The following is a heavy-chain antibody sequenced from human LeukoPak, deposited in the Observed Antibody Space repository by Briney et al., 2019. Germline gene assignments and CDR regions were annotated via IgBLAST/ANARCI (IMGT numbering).Heavy chain of an antibody. D-gene: IGHD5-18*01. CDR3: ARGYSYGHYYFDY. V-gene: IGHV3-11*04. CDR2: ISSSGSTI. J-gene: IGHJ4*02. Sequence: GGSLRLSCAAPGFTFSDYYMSWIRQAPGKGLEWVSYISSSGSTIYYADSVKGRFTISRDNAKNSLYLQMNSLRAEDTAVYYCARGYSYGHYYFDYWGQGTLVTVSS. CDR1: GFTFSDYY.